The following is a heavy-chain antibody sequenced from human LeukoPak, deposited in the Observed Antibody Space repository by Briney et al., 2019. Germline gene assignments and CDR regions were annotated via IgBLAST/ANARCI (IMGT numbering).Heavy chain of an antibody. Sequence: ASVKVSCKASGYTFTSYAISWVRQAPGQGLEWMGGIIPIFGTANYAQKFQGRVTITTDESTSTAYMELSSLRSEDTAVYYCAGLSGYSLPAGWGQGTLVTVSS. J-gene: IGHJ4*02. V-gene: IGHV1-69*05. CDR2: IIPIFGTA. CDR3: AGLSGYSLPAG. D-gene: IGHD3-22*01. CDR1: GYTFTSYA.